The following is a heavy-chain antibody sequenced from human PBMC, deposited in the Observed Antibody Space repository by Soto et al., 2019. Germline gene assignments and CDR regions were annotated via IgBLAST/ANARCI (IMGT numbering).Heavy chain of an antibody. V-gene: IGHV3-30*18. CDR2: ISYDGSNK. Sequence: PGGSLRLSCAASGFTFSSYAMSWVRQAPGKGLEWVAVISYDGSNKYYADSVKGRFTISRDNSKNTLYLQMNSLRAEDTAVYYCAKEGVSTEDCSSTSCYYFDYWGQGTLVTVSS. J-gene: IGHJ4*02. CDR1: GFTFSSYA. CDR3: AKEGVSTEDCSSTSCYYFDY. D-gene: IGHD2-2*01.